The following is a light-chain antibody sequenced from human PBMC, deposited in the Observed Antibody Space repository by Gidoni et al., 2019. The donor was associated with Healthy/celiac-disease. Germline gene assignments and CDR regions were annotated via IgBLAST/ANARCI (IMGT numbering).Light chain of an antibody. J-gene: IGKJ1*01. CDR2: KAS. CDR3: QQYNSYST. V-gene: IGKV1-5*03. Sequence: DIQMTQSPSTLSASVGDRVTITCRASQSISSWLAWYQQKPGKATKLLIYKASSLESGVPSRFSGSGSGTEFTLTISSLQPDDFATYYRQQYNSYSTFGQGTKVEIK. CDR1: QSISSW.